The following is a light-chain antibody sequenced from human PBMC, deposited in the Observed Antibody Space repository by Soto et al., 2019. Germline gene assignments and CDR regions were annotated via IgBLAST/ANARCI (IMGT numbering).Light chain of an antibody. V-gene: IGKV1-5*03. CDR2: KAS. J-gene: IGKJ4*01. CDR1: QSISSW. CDR3: QQYNRYPLT. Sequence: DIQMTQSPSTLSASVGDRVTITCRASQSISSWLAWYQQKPGKAPNLLIYKASSLESGVPSRFSGSGSWTEFTLTISSPQPDDFATYYCQQYNRYPLTFGGGTKVEIK.